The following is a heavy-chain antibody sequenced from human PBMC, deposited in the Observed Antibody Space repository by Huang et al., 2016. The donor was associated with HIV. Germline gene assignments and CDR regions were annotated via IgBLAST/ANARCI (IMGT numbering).Heavy chain of an antibody. CDR2: ISPSSSFI. J-gene: IGHJ4*02. Sequence: EVQLVESGGGLVKPGGSLRLSCAASGFSLDSYKMYWVRQTPGKGLQWGSSISPSSSFIDYADSVKGRFSISRDNAKNSLYLQMNNLRGEDTAVYYCARDRGQQLSPFDSWGQGTLVTVSS. D-gene: IGHD6-13*01. V-gene: IGHV3-21*01. CDR3: ARDRGQQLSPFDS. CDR1: GFSLDSYK.